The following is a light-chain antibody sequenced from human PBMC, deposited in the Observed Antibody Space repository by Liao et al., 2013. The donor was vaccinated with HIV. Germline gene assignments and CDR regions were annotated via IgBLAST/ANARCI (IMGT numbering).Light chain of an antibody. Sequence: SYELTQPPSLSVSPGQTASITCSGDKLGDKYAYWYQQKPGQSPVLVIYQDSKRPSGIPERFSGSNSGNTATLTISGTQAMDEADYYCQAWDSSTLYVFGTGTKVTVL. V-gene: IGLV3-1*01. CDR1: KLGDKY. CDR2: QDS. J-gene: IGLJ1*01. CDR3: QAWDSSTLYV.